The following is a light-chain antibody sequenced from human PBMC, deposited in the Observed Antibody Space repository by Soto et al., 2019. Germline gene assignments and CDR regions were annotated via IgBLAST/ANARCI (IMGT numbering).Light chain of an antibody. CDR1: SRDVGIYNL. Sequence: QSALTQPASVSGSPGQSITISCTGTSRDVGIYNLVSWYQLHPGKVPKLIIYEDTKRPSGISSRFSGSESGITAFLTISGLQAEDEADYYCCSYAGENLYVFGTGTKVTVL. J-gene: IGLJ1*01. CDR2: EDT. V-gene: IGLV2-23*01. CDR3: CSYAGENLYV.